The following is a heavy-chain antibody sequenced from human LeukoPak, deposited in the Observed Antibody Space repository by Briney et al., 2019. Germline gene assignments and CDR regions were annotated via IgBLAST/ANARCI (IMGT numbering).Heavy chain of an antibody. CDR1: GYTFTSYG. Sequence: GASVKVSCKASGYTFTSYGISWVRQAPGQGLEWMGWISAYNGNTNYAQKLQGRVTMTTDTSTSTAYMELRSLRSDDTAVYYCARSVGPMRSGVVTAIPRYFDYWGQGTLVTVSS. J-gene: IGHJ4*02. CDR2: ISAYNGNT. CDR3: ARSVGPMRSGVVTAIPRYFDY. V-gene: IGHV1-18*01. D-gene: IGHD2-21*02.